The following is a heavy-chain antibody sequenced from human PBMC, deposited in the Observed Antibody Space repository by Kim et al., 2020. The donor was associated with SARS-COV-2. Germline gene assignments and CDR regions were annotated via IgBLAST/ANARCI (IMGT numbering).Heavy chain of an antibody. CDR3: AKSASGWYQLDY. D-gene: IGHD6-19*01. V-gene: IGHV3-23*01. Sequence: GGSLRLSCAASGFTFSSNAMSWVRQAPGKGLEWVSAISGGGGNTYYADSVKGRFTISRDNSKNTLYLQMNSLRAEDTAVYYCAKSASGWYQLDYWGQGTLVTVSS. J-gene: IGHJ4*02. CDR2: ISGGGGNT. CDR1: GFTFSSNA.